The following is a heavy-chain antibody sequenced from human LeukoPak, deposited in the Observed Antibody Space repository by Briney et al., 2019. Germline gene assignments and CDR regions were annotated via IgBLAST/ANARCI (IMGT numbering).Heavy chain of an antibody. J-gene: IGHJ4*02. Sequence: SGRSLRLSCAASGFTFSSYAMHWVRQAPGKGLEWVAVISYDGSIKYYADSVKGRFTISRDNSKNTLYLQMNSLRAEDTAVYYCARGGIAVAGSTRGQFDYWGQGTLVTVSS. CDR2: ISYDGSIK. D-gene: IGHD6-19*01. CDR3: ARGGIAVAGSTRGQFDY. V-gene: IGHV3-30-3*01. CDR1: GFTFSSYA.